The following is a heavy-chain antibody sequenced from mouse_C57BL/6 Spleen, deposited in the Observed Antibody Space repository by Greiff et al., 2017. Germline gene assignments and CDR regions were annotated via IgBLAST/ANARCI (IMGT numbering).Heavy chain of an antibody. V-gene: IGHV3-1*01. CDR1: GYSITSGYD. D-gene: IGHD4-1*01. J-gene: IGHJ3*01. CDR3: ARDRGTGSWFAY. Sequence: ESGPGMVKPSQSLSLTCTVTGYSITSGYDWHWIRHFPGNKLEWMGYISYSGSTNYNPSLKSRISITHDTSKNHIFLKLNSVTTEDTATYYCARDRGTGSWFAYWGQGTLVTVSA. CDR2: ISYSGST.